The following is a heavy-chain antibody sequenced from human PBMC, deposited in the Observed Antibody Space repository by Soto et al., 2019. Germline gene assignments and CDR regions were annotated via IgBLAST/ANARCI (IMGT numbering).Heavy chain of an antibody. CDR1: GGSISSSNW. Sequence: QVRLQESGPGLVKPSGTLSLTCAVSGGSISSSNWWSWVRQPPGKGLEWIGEIYHSGSTNYNPSLKSRVTIAVDKSKNQFSLKLSSVTAADTAVYYCARVGSVVVVAAGLDSWGQGTLVTVSS. J-gene: IGHJ4*02. CDR2: IYHSGST. V-gene: IGHV4-4*02. CDR3: ARVGSVVVVAAGLDS. D-gene: IGHD2-15*01.